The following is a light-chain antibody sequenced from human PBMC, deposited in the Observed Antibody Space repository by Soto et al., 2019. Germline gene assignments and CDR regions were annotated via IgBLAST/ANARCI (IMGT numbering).Light chain of an antibody. Sequence: EIVLTQSPAALSASPGERVILSCKASQSVTCNLAWYQQKPGQAPRLLIHTASTRATGIPARFSGGGSGTEFTLTISSLQSEDFAVYFCQQYANWPPYTFGQGTKVEIK. CDR3: QQYANWPPYT. CDR2: TAS. CDR1: QSVTCN. V-gene: IGKV3-15*01. J-gene: IGKJ2*01.